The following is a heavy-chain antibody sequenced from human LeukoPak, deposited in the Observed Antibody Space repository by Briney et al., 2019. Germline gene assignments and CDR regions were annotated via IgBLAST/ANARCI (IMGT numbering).Heavy chain of an antibody. D-gene: IGHD1-26*01. CDR2: INPNSGDT. V-gene: IGHV1-2*02. J-gene: IGHJ4*02. Sequence: ASVKVSCKASGYTFTGYYIHWVRQAPGQGLEWMGWINPNSGDTNYAQKFQGRVTMTRDTSISTAYMELSRLRSDDTAVYYCARDIVGATIREGYWGQGTLVTVSS. CDR3: ARDIVGATIREGY. CDR1: GYTFTGYY.